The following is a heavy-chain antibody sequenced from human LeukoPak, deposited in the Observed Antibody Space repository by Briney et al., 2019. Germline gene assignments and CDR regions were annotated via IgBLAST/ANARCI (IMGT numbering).Heavy chain of an antibody. J-gene: IGHJ4*02. D-gene: IGHD2-2*01. CDR2: IRYDGSNK. CDR1: GFTFSGYG. V-gene: IGHV3-33*01. CDR3: ARRTGGPAAEYER. Sequence: GRSLRLSCAASGFTFSGYGMRWVRQAPGKGLEWVAVIRYDGSNKYYVDSVKGRFTISRDNSTNSLYLQMNSLRAEDTAVYYGARRTGGPAAEYERWGQGTLVTVSS.